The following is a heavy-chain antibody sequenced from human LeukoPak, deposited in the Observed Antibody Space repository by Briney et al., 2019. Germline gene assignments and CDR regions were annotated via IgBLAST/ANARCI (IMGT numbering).Heavy chain of an antibody. CDR2: ISGSGAST. J-gene: IGHJ4*02. D-gene: IGHD1-26*01. CDR3: AKAHGGSYHSGID. V-gene: IGHV3-23*01. Sequence: GGSLRLSCAASGFTFTSYAMNWVRQAPGKGVEWVSGISGSGASTYYADSVKGRFSISRDNFKNTLYLQLNSLRVEDTAVYFCAKAHGGSYHSGIDWGQGTLVIVSS. CDR1: GFTFTSYA.